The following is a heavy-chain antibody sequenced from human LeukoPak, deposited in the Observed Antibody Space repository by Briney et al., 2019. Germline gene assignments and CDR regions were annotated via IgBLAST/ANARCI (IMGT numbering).Heavy chain of an antibody. D-gene: IGHD5-24*01. CDR2: ISGSGGST. Sequence: GGSLRLSCAASGFTFSSYALTWVRQAPGKGLEWVSAISGSGGSTSYADSVKGRFTISRDNAKDSLYLQMNSLRAEDTALYYCARDRRRDGNNYLDYWGQGALVTVSS. J-gene: IGHJ4*02. CDR1: GFTFSSYA. V-gene: IGHV3-23*01. CDR3: ARDRRRDGNNYLDY.